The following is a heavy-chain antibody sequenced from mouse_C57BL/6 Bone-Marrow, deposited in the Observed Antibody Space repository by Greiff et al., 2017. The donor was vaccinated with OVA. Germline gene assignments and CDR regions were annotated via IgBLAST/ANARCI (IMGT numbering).Heavy chain of an antibody. J-gene: IGHJ1*03. CDR3: ARHDDYDEDWYFDV. CDR2: ISNGGGST. CDR1: GFTFSDYY. V-gene: IGHV5-12*01. D-gene: IGHD2-4*01. Sequence: EVKVVESGGGLVQPGGSLKLSCAASGFTFSDYYMYWVRQTPEKRLEWVAYISNGGGSTYYPATVKGRFTISRDNAKNTLYLQMSRLKSEDTAMYYCARHDDYDEDWYFDVWGTGTTVTVSS.